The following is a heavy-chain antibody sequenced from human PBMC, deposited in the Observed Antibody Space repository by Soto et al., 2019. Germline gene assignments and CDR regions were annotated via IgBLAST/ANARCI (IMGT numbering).Heavy chain of an antibody. CDR1: GFTFSSYA. CDR3: ARAQIVLMVYAMPQHWLDP. D-gene: IGHD2-8*01. Sequence: GGSLRLSCAASGFTFSSYAMHWVRQAPGKGLEWVAVISYDGSNKYYADSVKGRFTISRDNSKNTLYLQMNSLRAEDTAVYYCARAQIVLMVYAMPQHWLDPCGQGTLVTVSS. CDR2: ISYDGSNK. J-gene: IGHJ5*02. V-gene: IGHV3-30-3*01.